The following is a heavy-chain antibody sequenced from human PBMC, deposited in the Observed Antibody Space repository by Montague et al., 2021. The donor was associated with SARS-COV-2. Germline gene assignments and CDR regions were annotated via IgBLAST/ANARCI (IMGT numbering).Heavy chain of an antibody. Sequence: CAISGDSDGVEKLRRRSVGHTPALHLRQLRGTHYLSEWNNDYAESVKSRITIDPDTSKHQFSLHLNSVTPEDTAVYYCARIPVGSKYYYDFWGQGTLVTVSS. D-gene: IGHD2-2*01. CDR3: ARIPVGSKYYYDF. CDR2: THYLSEWNN. CDR1: GDSDGVEKLR. J-gene: IGHJ4*02. V-gene: IGHV6-1*01.